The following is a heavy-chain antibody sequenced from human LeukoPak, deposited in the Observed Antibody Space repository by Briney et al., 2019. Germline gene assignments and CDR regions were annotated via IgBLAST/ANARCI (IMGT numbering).Heavy chain of an antibody. CDR1: GGTFSSYA. D-gene: IGHD2-15*01. CDR2: IIPIFGTA. CDR3: ARDGETLGYCSGGSCYQDY. V-gene: IGHV1-69*06. J-gene: IGHJ4*02. Sequence: SVKVSCKASGGTFSSYAISWVRQAPGQGLERMGGIIPIFGTANYAQKFQGRVTITAGKSTSTAYMELSSLRSEDTAVYYCARDGETLGYCSGGSCYQDYWGQGTLVTVSS.